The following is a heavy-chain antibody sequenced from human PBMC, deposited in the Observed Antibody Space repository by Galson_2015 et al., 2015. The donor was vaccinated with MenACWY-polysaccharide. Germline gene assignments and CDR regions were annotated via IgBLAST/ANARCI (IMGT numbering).Heavy chain of an antibody. CDR3: ATHPKGTDGGWYDY. CDR1: GFDFSSYA. J-gene: IGHJ4*02. D-gene: IGHD6-19*01. Sequence: SLRLSCAASGFDFSSYAMSWVRQAPGKGLEWVSTMSGRRGYTYYADSVKGRFTISRDNSKNTLYLQMKNLRADDTAIYSCATHPKGTDGGWYDYWGQGTLVTVSS. CDR2: MSGRRGYT. V-gene: IGHV3-23*01.